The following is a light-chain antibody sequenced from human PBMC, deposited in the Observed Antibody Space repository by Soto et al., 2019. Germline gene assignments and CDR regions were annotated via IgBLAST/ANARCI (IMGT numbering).Light chain of an antibody. CDR1: QTISSW. J-gene: IGKJ5*01. CDR2: KAS. Sequence: DIQMTQSPSTLSGSVGARVTITCRASQTISSWLAWYQQKPGKAPKLLIYKASTLKSGVPSRFSGSGSGTEFTLTISSLQPDDFATYYCQQYENLPTFGQGTRLEIK. CDR3: QQYENLPT. V-gene: IGKV1-5*03.